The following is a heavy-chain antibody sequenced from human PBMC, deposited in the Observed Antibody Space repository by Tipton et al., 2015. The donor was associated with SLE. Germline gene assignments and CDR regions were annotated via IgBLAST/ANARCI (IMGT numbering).Heavy chain of an antibody. J-gene: IGHJ6*04. CDR1: GGSISSGGYY. Sequence: LRLSCTVSGGSISSGGYYWTWIRQLPGKGLEWIGYIYYSGNTYYNPSLGSRLTISVDTSKDQFSLRLTSVTAADTAVYYCARATDWNLSPDVWGKRTTVTVSS. CDR2: IYYSGNT. V-gene: IGHV4-31*03. D-gene: IGHD1-7*01. CDR3: ARATDWNLSPDV.